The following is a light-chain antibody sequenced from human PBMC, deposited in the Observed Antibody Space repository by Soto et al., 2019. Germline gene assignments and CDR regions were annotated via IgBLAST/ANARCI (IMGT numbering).Light chain of an antibody. CDR2: GVF. J-gene: IGKJ2*01. Sequence: DTVLTQSPGTVSLYPGERATLSCTTSQSVRSNYLAWYQQKPGQAPRLVVYGVFNRHTGIPDRFSGSGSGTDFTLTISGLEPEDSAVYYCQHYDGSPRTFGQGTKLEI. CDR1: QSVRSNY. V-gene: IGKV3-20*01. CDR3: QHYDGSPRT.